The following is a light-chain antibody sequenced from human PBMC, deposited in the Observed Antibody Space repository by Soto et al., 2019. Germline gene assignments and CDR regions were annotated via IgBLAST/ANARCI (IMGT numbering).Light chain of an antibody. CDR3: QSYDDSLSVHYV. CDR2: GNT. J-gene: IGLJ1*01. V-gene: IGLV1-40*01. Sequence: QSVLTQPPSVSGSPGQGVTISCTGSSSNIGSTYDVQWYQQLPGTAPKLLIHGNTNRPSGVPDRFSGSKSGTSASLAITGLQADDEADYYCQSYDDSLSVHYVFGTGTEVTVL. CDR1: SSNIGSTYD.